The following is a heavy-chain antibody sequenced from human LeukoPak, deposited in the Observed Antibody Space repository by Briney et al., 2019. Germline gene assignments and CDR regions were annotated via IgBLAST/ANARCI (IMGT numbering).Heavy chain of an antibody. V-gene: IGHV4-34*01. D-gene: IGHD6-19*01. CDR1: GVSFSGYY. J-gene: IGHJ4*02. CDR2: INHSGST. CDR3: ARGSSGWSD. Sequence: SETLSLTCAVYGVSFSGYYWSWIRQPPGKGLEWIGEINHSGSTNYNPSLKSRVTISVDTSKNQFSLKLSSVTAADTAVYYCARGSSGWSDWGQGTLVTVSS.